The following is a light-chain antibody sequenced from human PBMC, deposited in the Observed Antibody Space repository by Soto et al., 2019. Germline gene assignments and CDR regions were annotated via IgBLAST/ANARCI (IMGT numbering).Light chain of an antibody. CDR1: ESISIW. Sequence: DIQMTQSPSTLSASVGDTFAITFRASESISIWLAWYQQKPGKAPNLLINKASSLQSEVPSRFSGSGSGTEFTLTITSLQPDDFGVYYCQQYKSSSTFGQGTKVDI. V-gene: IGKV1-5*03. CDR3: QQYKSSST. CDR2: KAS. J-gene: IGKJ1*01.